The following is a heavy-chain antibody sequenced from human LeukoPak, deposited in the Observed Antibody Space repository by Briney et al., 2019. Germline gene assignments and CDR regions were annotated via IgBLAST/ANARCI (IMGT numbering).Heavy chain of an antibody. CDR1: GYSFTSYW. Sequence: GESLKISCKGSGYSFTSYWIGWVRQMPGKGLEWMGIIDPGDSDTRYSPSFQGQVTISADKSITTAYPQWSSLKASDTAIYYCARWRTGGSGTFKFDYWGQGTLVTVSS. D-gene: IGHD3-10*01. J-gene: IGHJ4*02. CDR3: ARWRTGGSGTFKFDY. V-gene: IGHV5-51*01. CDR2: IDPGDSDT.